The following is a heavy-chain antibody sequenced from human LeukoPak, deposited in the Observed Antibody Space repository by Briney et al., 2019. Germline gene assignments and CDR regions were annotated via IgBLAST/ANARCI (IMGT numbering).Heavy chain of an antibody. D-gene: IGHD3-3*01. CDR2: IYPGDSDT. CDR1: GYSFTSYW. J-gene: IGHJ5*02. CDR3: ARPQYYDFWSGYSWFDP. Sequence: GESLKLSCKGSGYSFTSYWIGWMRQMPGKGLEWMGIIYPGDSDTRYSPSFQGQVTISADKSISTAYLQWSSLKASDTAMYYCARPQYYDFWSGYSWFDPWGQGTLVTVSS. V-gene: IGHV5-51*01.